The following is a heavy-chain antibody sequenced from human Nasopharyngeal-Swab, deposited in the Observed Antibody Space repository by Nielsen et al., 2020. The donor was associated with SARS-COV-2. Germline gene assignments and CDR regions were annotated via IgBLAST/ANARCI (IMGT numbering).Heavy chain of an antibody. CDR1: GFSFSSYG. CDR3: VRDGALIQLWLLPHALDI. V-gene: IGHV3-30*02. J-gene: IGHJ3*02. D-gene: IGHD5-18*01. Sequence: GESLKISCTASGFSFSSYGMHWVRQAPGKGLEWVAFIRYDGSNEYYPDSVKGRFTISRDNYKNTLYLQMNSLRPEDTAVYYCVRDGALIQLWLLPHALDIWGQGTLVTVSS. CDR2: IRYDGSNE.